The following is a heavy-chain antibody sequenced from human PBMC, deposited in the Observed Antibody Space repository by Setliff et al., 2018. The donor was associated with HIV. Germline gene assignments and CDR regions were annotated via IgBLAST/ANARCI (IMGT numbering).Heavy chain of an antibody. D-gene: IGHD5-18*01. V-gene: IGHV1-69*10. CDR2: IIPISDMT. J-gene: IGHJ4*02. CDR1: GGTFTNYI. Sequence: SVKVSCKASGGTFTNYIYSWVRQAPGQGLEWMGGIIPISDMTHYAQHFQGRVTISRDNADNSLYLQVNSLRAEDTAVYYCARDTAYSFDYWGQGTLVTVSS. CDR3: ARDTAYSFDY.